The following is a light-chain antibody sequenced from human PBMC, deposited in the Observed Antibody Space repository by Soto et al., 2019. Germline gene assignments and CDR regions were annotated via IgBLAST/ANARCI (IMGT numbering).Light chain of an antibody. J-gene: IGLJ3*02. Sequence: QLVLTQPPSASGTPGQKVTISCSGSSSNIGSNTVNWYQQLPGTAPKLLIYSNNQRPSGVPDRFSGSKSGTSASLAISGLQSEDEADYYCASWDDSLKGWVFGGGTQLTVL. CDR1: SSNIGSNT. V-gene: IGLV1-44*01. CDR2: SNN. CDR3: ASWDDSLKGWV.